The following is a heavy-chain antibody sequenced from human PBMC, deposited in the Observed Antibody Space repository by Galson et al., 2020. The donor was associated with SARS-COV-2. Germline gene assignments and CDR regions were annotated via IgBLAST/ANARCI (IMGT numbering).Heavy chain of an antibody. CDR3: ARDSGNYQYYFDY. CDR1: SGGSISSYY. V-gene: IGHV4-59*13. Sequence: SGGSISSYYWSWIRQPPGKGLEWIGCVYYSGSTNYNPSLKSRVTISVDTSKNQFSLNLSSVTAADTAMYFCARDSGNYQYYFDYWGQGILVTVS. CDR2: VYYSGST. J-gene: IGHJ4*02. D-gene: IGHD1-26*01.